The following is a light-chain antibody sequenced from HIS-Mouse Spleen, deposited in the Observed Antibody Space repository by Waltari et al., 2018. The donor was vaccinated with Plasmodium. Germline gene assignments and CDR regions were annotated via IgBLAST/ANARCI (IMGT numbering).Light chain of an antibody. CDR1: QSVNSY. CDR2: DAS. CDR3: QQRSNWPPVLT. V-gene: IGKV3-11*01. Sequence: EIVLTQSPATVSLSPGERATLSCRASQSVNSYLALYQLKPGQAPRLLIYDASNRATGIPARFSGSVSGTDFTLTISSLEPEDFAVYYCQQRSNWPPVLTFGGGTKVEIK. J-gene: IGKJ4*01.